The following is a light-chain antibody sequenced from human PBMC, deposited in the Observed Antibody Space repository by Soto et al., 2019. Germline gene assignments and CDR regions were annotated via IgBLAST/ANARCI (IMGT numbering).Light chain of an antibody. V-gene: IGKV3-20*01. CDR2: GAS. J-gene: IGKJ5*01. CDR3: QQYNDWPPIT. Sequence: IVLTQSPGTLSLSPGERATLSCRASQSVSSSYLTWYQHQPGQAPRLLIYGASSRATGIPDRFSGSGSGTEFTLTISSLQSEDFAVYYCQQYNDWPPITFGQGTRLEI. CDR1: QSVSSSY.